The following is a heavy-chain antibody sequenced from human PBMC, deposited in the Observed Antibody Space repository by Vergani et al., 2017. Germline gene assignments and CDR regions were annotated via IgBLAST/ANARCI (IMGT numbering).Heavy chain of an antibody. Sequence: QVQLQESGPGLVKPSETLSLTCAVSAHSISSTYYWGWIRQPPGKGLEWIGNIYHTGSAYYNPSLKSRVTISVDTSKNQFSLKLSSVTAADTAVYYCARHRGDYDRGGMDVWGQGTTVTVSS. D-gene: IGHD4-17*01. CDR1: AHSISSTYY. J-gene: IGHJ6*02. V-gene: IGHV4-38-2*01. CDR3: ARHRGDYDRGGMDV. CDR2: IYHTGSA.